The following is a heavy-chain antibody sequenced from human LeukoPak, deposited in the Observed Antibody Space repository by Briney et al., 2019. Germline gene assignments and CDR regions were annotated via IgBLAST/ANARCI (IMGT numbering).Heavy chain of an antibody. Sequence: SVKVSCKASGGTFSSYAISWVRQAPGQGLEWMGGIIPIFGTANYAQKFRGRVTITTDESTSTAYMELSSLRSEDTAVYYCATGIWSGYYQFGYYFDYWGQGTLVTVSS. V-gene: IGHV1-69*05. D-gene: IGHD3-3*01. CDR1: GGTFSSYA. J-gene: IGHJ4*02. CDR3: ATGIWSGYYQFGYYFDY. CDR2: IIPIFGTA.